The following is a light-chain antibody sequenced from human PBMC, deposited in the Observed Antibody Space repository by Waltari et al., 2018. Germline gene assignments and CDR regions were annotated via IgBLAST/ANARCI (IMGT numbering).Light chain of an antibody. J-gene: IGKJ2*01. Sequence: DIQMTQSPSSLSASVGDRVTITCRASQSISSYLNWYQQKPGKAPKLLIYAASSLQSGVPSRFSGSGSGTDVTLTISSLQPEDVATYYCQQSYSTPGYTFGQGTKLEIK. V-gene: IGKV1-39*01. CDR2: AAS. CDR3: QQSYSTPGYT. CDR1: QSISSY.